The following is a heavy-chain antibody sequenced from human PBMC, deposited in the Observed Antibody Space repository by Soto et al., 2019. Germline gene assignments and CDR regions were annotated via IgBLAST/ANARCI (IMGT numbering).Heavy chain of an antibody. CDR3: ARLPIVGATRRDY. D-gene: IGHD1-26*01. CDR1: GYSFTSYC. CDR2: IDPSNSYT. V-gene: IGHV5-10-1*01. Sequence: PGESLKISFKGSGYSFTSYCNSWVRQMPGKGLEWMGRIDPSNSYTNYGPSFQGDVTISADKSISTAYLQWSSLKASDTAMYYCARLPIVGATRRDYWGQGTLVTVSS. J-gene: IGHJ4*02.